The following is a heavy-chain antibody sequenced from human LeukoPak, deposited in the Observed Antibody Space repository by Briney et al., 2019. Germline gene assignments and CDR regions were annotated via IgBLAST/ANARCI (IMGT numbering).Heavy chain of an antibody. Sequence: PGGSLRLSCAASGFTFSTFSMYWFRQAPGKGLEYVSAISNNGGSTYYANSVKDRFIISRGNSKNPLYLQMGSLRTEDMAVYYCARGQGDYWGQGTLVTVSS. V-gene: IGHV3-64*01. CDR2: ISNNGGST. CDR3: ARGQGDY. J-gene: IGHJ4*02. CDR1: GFTFSTFS.